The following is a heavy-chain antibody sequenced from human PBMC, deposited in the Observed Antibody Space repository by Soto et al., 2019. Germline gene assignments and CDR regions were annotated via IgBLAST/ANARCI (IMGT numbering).Heavy chain of an antibody. J-gene: IGHJ6*02. V-gene: IGHV4-4*07. CDR3: AGNIAAAGRRYYGMDV. D-gene: IGHD6-13*01. CDR2: VYTSETT. Sequence: QVQLQESGPGLVKPSETLSLTCTVSGGSMSGYYWSWNRQSAGKGLEWIGRVYTSETTYYNPSLKSRVTMSLDTSKNQFSLNLYSLTAADTAVYYCAGNIAAAGRRYYGMDVWGQGTTVTVSS. CDR1: GGSMSGYY.